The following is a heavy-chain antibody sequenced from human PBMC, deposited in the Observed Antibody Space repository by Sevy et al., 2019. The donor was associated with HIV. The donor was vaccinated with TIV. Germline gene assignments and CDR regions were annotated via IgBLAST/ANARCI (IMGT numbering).Heavy chain of an antibody. CDR3: ARDERITIFEFYYGMDV. Sequence: GGSLRLSCAASGFTFSSYSMNWVRQAPGKGLEWVSSISSSSSYIYYADSVKRRFTISRDNAKNSLYLQMNSLRAEDTVVYYCARDERITIFEFYYGMDVWGQGTTVTVSS. J-gene: IGHJ6*02. CDR2: ISSSSSYI. D-gene: IGHD3-3*01. CDR1: GFTFSSYS. V-gene: IGHV3-21*01.